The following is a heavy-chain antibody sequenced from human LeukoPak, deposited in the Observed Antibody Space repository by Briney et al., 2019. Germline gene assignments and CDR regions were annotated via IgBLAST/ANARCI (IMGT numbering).Heavy chain of an antibody. CDR1: GFTVSSNY. Sequence: GGSLRLSCAVSGFTVSSNYMSWVRQAPGKGLEWVSVLYVGGNTYYADSVKGRFTISRDNAKNSLYLQMNSLRAEDTAVYFCARGGGLDVWGQGATVTVSS. D-gene: IGHD3-16*01. J-gene: IGHJ6*02. V-gene: IGHV3-53*01. CDR3: ARGGGLDV. CDR2: LYVGGNT.